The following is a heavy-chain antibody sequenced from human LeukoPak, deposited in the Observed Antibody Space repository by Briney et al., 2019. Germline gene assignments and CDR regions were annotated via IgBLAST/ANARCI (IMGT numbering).Heavy chain of an antibody. CDR2: INHSGST. V-gene: IGHV4-34*01. CDR1: GGSFSGYY. D-gene: IGHD3-3*01. CDR3: ARGTTSYDFWSGTPENYYYMDF. J-gene: IGHJ6*03. Sequence: PSETLSLTCAVYGGSFSGYYWSWIRQPPGKGLEWIGEINHSGSTNYNPSLKSRVTISVDTSKNQFSLKLSSVTAADTAVYYCARGTTSYDFWSGTPENYYYMDFWGKGTTVTVSS.